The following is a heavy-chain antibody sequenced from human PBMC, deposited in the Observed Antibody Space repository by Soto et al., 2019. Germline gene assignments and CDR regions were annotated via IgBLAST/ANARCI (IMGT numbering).Heavy chain of an antibody. CDR2: MRSKANSFAT. V-gene: IGHV3-73*01. CDR1: GFTFSGSP. Sequence: GGSLRLSCAASGFTFSGSPIHWVRQASGKGLEWVARMRSKANSFATTYAASVKGRFIISRDDSKNTAYLQMDSLKTEDTAVYYCAKDQAPIQLTYYDFWSGSLHNWFDPWGQGTLVTVSS. CDR3: AKDQAPIQLTYYDFWSGSLHNWFDP. J-gene: IGHJ5*02. D-gene: IGHD3-3*01.